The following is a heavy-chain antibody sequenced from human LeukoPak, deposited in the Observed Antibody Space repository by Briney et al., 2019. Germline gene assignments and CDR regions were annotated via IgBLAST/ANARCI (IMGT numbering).Heavy chain of an antibody. CDR2: IIPIFGTA. J-gene: IGHJ4*02. CDR1: GGTFSSYA. D-gene: IGHD4-17*01. CDR3: AGQGDYGPHFDY. Sequence: SVKVSCKASGGTFSSYAISWVRQAPGQGLEWMGGIIPIFGTANYAQKFQGRVTITTDESTSTAYMELSSLRSEDTAVYYCAGQGDYGPHFDYWGQGTLVTVSS. V-gene: IGHV1-69*05.